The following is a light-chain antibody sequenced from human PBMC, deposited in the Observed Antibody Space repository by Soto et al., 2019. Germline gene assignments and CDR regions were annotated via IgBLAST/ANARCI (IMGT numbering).Light chain of an antibody. V-gene: IGKV3-15*01. J-gene: IGKJ5*01. Sequence: MTHSPSSPPASPGARVPIPSRPSQSVRSNLAWYQQKPGQAPRLVIYAASTRATGIPDRFSGSVSGTEFTLTISSLQSEDFAVYYCQQYNEWPPFTFGQGTRLEIK. CDR3: QQYNEWPPFT. CDR2: AAS. CDR1: QSVRSN.